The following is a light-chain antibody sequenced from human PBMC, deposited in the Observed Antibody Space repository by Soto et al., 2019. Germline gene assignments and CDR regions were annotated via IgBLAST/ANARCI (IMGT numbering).Light chain of an antibody. CDR1: QSVSGSY. V-gene: IGKV3-20*01. CDR3: QQYGDSPVT. J-gene: IGKJ2*01. Sequence: EIVLTKSPDTLSLSPGERATLSCMASQSVSGSYLAWYQQKPGQSPRLLIYGASSRATGIPDRFSGSGSGTDFTFTIGRLGPEYLAVYYCQQYGDSPVTFGQGTNLEIK. CDR2: GAS.